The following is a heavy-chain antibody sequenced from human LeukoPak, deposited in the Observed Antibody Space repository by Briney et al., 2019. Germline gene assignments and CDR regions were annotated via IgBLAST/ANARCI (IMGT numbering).Heavy chain of an antibody. V-gene: IGHV3-74*01. CDR1: GLTFSTYW. J-gene: IGHJ4*02. CDR3: AGGASSTGHY. D-gene: IGHD6-13*01. CDR2: INGDGSL. Sequence: GGSLRLSCAASGLTFSTYWMHWVRQAPGKGLVWVSRINGDGSLSYADSVKGRFTISRDNTKNMLYLQMNSLRAEDTAVYYCAGGASSTGHYWGQGTLVTVSS.